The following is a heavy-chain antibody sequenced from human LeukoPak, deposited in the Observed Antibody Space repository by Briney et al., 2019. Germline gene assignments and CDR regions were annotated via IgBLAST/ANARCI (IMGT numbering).Heavy chain of an antibody. CDR3: ARDLEMATIQGYYYYGMDV. Sequence: SVKVSCKASGGTFSSYTISWVRQAPGQGLEWMGRIIPILGIANYAQKFQGRVTITADKSTSTAYMELSSLRSEDTAVYYCARDLEMATIQGYYYYGMDVWGKGTTVTVSS. V-gene: IGHV1-69*04. D-gene: IGHD5-24*01. J-gene: IGHJ6*04. CDR2: IIPILGIA. CDR1: GGTFSSYT.